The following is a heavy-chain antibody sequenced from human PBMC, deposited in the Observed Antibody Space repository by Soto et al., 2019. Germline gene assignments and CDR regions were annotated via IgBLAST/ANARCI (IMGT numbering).Heavy chain of an antibody. D-gene: IGHD6-19*01. J-gene: IGHJ4*02. CDR1: GFTFSTYA. CDR3: AKDPTVVAGAFDY. Sequence: EVQLLESGGGLVQPGGSLRLSCAASGFTFSTYAMNWVCQAPGKGLEWVSAISGSGGGTYYADSVKGRFTISRDNSKNTLYLQMSSLRVEDTAVYYCAKDPTVVAGAFDYWGRGTLVTVSS. CDR2: ISGSGGGT. V-gene: IGHV3-23*01.